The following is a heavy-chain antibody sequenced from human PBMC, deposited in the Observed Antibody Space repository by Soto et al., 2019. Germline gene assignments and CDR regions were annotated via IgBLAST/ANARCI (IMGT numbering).Heavy chain of an antibody. J-gene: IGHJ3*02. CDR3: ARDDYDIILRTFSFDI. D-gene: IGHD2-8*01. CDR1: GFTFSSYG. Sequence: QVQLVESGGGVVQPGRSLRLSCAASGFTFSSYGMHWVHQAPGKGLEWVAVIWYDGSNKYYADSVKGRFTISRDNSKNTLYLQMNSLRAEDTAVYYCARDDYDIILRTFSFDIWGQGTMVTVSS. CDR2: IWYDGSNK. V-gene: IGHV3-33*01.